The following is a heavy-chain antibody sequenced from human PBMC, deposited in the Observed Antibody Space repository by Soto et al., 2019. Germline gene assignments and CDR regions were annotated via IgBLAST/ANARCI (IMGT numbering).Heavy chain of an antibody. CDR2: ISSSSSYI. D-gene: IGHD5-18*01. Sequence: GGSLRLSCAASGFTFSSYSMNWVRQAPGKGLEWVSSISSSSSYIYYADSVKGRFTISRDNAKNSLYLQMNSLRAEDTAVYYCARGGDDNIQLWTRDFDYWGQGNLVTVSS. CDR1: GFTFSSYS. CDR3: ARGGDDNIQLWTRDFDY. J-gene: IGHJ4*02. V-gene: IGHV3-21*01.